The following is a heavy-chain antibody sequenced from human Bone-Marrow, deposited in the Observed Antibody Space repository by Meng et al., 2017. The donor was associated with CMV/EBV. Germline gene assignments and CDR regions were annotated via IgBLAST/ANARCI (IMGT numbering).Heavy chain of an antibody. CDR2: IKEDGSEK. D-gene: IGHD4-17*01. J-gene: IGHJ3*02. CDR1: GFTFSSYW. V-gene: IGHV3-7*01. Sequence: ETLSLTCAASGFTFSSYWMSWVRQAPGKGLEWVANIKEDGSEKYYVDSVKGRFTISRDNAKNSLYLQMNSLRAEDTAVYYCSREPVSRAFDIWGQGTMVTVSS. CDR3: SREPVSRAFDI.